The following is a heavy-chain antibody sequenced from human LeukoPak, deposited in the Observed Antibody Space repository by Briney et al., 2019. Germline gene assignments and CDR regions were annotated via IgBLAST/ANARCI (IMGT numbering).Heavy chain of an antibody. CDR1: GDTFTTYG. CDR3: VREFSRTTAPDY. D-gene: IGHD1-26*01. Sequence: ASVKVSCKASGDTFTTYGITWVRQAPGQGLEWMGWISGYNGNTEYTQKFQGRVAMTRDTSTSTAYMELSSLRSEDTAVYYCVREFSRTTAPDYWDQGTLVTVSS. J-gene: IGHJ4*02. CDR2: ISGYNGNT. V-gene: IGHV1-18*01.